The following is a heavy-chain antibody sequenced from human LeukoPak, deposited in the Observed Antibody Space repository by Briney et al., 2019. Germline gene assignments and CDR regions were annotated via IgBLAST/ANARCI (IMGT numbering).Heavy chain of an antibody. V-gene: IGHV4-31*03. CDR2: IYYSGST. D-gene: IGHD5-18*01. CDR3: ARWTGGYGTEYFDY. J-gene: IGHJ4*02. Sequence: SEALSLTCTVSGGSISSGGYYWSWIRQHPGKGLEWIGYIYYSGSTYYNPSLKSRVTISVDTSKNQFSLKLSSVTAADTAVYYCARWTGGYGTEYFDYWGQGTLVTVSS. CDR1: GGSISSGGYY.